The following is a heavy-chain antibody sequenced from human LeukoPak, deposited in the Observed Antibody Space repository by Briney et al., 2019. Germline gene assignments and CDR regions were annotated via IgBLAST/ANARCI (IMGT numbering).Heavy chain of an antibody. CDR1: RFTFSSYA. V-gene: IGHV3-23*01. Sequence: PGGSLRLSCAASRFTFSSYAMSWVRQSPGRGLEWVSTIGGTGDRTYYADSVKGRFTISKDNSKNTLYLQMNSLRAEDTAVYYCAKGSCSGSDCYTRSACPDRWGRGTLVTVSS. CDR2: IGGTGDRT. D-gene: IGHD2-2*02. CDR3: AKGSCSGSDCYTRSACPDR. J-gene: IGHJ5*02.